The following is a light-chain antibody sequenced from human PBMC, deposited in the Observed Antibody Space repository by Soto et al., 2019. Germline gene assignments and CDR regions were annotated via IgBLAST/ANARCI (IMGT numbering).Light chain of an antibody. J-gene: IGKJ4*01. CDR2: DVS. CDR1: QSVPGSD. CDR3: QQYGTSPLT. V-gene: IGKV3-20*01. Sequence: VVLTQSPGTLSMSPWDRATLSCRASQSVPGSDVAWYQQKPGQAPRLLIYDVSSRATGTPERFSGSGSGTDFTLNIGRLEPEDFAVYYCQQYGTSPLTFGGGTKVDI.